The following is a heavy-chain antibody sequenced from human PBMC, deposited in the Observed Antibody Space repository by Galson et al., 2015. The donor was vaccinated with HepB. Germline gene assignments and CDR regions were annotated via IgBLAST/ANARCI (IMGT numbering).Heavy chain of an antibody. D-gene: IGHD2-21*02. Sequence: SVKVSCKASGGTFSSYAISWVRQAPGQGLEWMGGIIPIFGTANYAQKFQGRVTITTDASTSTAYMELSSLRSEDTAVYYCARRAYCGGDCYTHCDYLGQGTLVTVSS. J-gene: IGHJ4*02. CDR2: IIPIFGTA. CDR1: GGTFSSYA. V-gene: IGHV1-69*05. CDR3: ARRAYCGGDCYTHCDY.